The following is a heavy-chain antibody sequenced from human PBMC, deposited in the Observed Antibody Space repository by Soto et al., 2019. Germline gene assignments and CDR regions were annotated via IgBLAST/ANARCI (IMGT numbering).Heavy chain of an antibody. CDR2: IYYSGST. V-gene: IGHV4-31*03. CDR3: ARXRAGFFWSGRSDNWFDP. J-gene: IGHJ5*02. D-gene: IGHD3-3*01. Sequence: PSETLSLTCTVSGGSISSGGYYWSWIRQHPGKGVEWIGYIYYSGSTYYNPSLKSRVTISVDTSKNQFSLKLSSVTAADTALYYCARXRAGFFWSGRSDNWFDPWGQGTLVTVSS. CDR1: GGSISSGGYY.